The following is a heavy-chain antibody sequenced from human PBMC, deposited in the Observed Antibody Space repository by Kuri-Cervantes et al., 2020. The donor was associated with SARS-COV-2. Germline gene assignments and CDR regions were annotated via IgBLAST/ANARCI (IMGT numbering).Heavy chain of an antibody. D-gene: IGHD4-11*01. J-gene: IGHJ6*03. V-gene: IGHV3-48*01. Sequence: GESLKISCGGTGFTFSSYSMNWVRQAPGKGLEWVSYISSRSRTIYYADSVRGRFTISRDNAKNSLYLQMNSLRAEDTAVYYCARVKMTIVTNYYYMDVWGKGTTVTGLL. CDR2: ISSRSRTI. CDR1: GFTFSSYS. CDR3: ARVKMTIVTNYYYMDV.